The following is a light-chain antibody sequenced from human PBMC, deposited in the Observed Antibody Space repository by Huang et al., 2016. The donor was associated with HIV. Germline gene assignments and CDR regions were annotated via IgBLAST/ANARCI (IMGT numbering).Light chain of an antibody. CDR1: QSLSNNY. Sequence: EIVLTQSPGTLSLSPGERATLSCRASQSLSNNYLAWYQQKPGQAPRLLIYGASSRANGIPDRFSGSGSGTDFTLTISRLEPEDFAVFYCQQYGSSPKTFGQGTKVEI. CDR3: QQYGSSPKT. V-gene: IGKV3-20*01. CDR2: GAS. J-gene: IGKJ1*01.